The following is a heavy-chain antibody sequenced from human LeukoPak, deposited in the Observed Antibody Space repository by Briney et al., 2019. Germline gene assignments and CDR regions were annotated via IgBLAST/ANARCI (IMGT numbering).Heavy chain of an antibody. V-gene: IGHV3-48*01. J-gene: IGHJ4*02. D-gene: IGHD1-26*01. Sequence: GGSLRLSCVTSGFSFDNYGMSWVRRAPGKGLEWISYFSSRKNIVNYADSVKGRFTVSRDKAKTSLYLQMNSLRAEDTAVYYCVRDQQWESPHYFDFWGQGTPVTVSS. CDR3: VRDQQWESPHYFDF. CDR1: GFSFDNYG. CDR2: FSSRKNIV.